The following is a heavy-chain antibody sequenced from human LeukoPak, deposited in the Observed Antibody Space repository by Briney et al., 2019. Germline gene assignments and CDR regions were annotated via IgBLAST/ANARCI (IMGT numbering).Heavy chain of an antibody. D-gene: IGHD3-9*01. CDR1: GFTFSNYW. Sequence: GGSLRLSCAASGFTFSNYWMSWVRQAPGKGLEWVASIKQDGSEKYYVDSAKGRFTISKDNAKNALYVEMNTLRAEDTAVYYCVKWGDYDILTGYYVPDFWGQGTLVTVSS. CDR2: IKQDGSEK. J-gene: IGHJ4*02. V-gene: IGHV3-7*03. CDR3: VKWGDYDILTGYYVPDF.